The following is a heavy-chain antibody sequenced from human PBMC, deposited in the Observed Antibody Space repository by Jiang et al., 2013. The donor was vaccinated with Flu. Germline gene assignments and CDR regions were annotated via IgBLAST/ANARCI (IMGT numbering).Heavy chain of an antibody. CDR2: ISYDGSNK. D-gene: IGHD3-22*01. V-gene: IGHV3-30*01. Sequence: VQLLESGGGVVQPGRSLRLSCAASGFTFSSYAMHWVRQAPGKGLEWVAVISYDGSNKYYADSVKGRFTISRDNSKNTLYLQMNSLRAEDTAVYYCARDRSPYYYDSSLDAFDIWGQGTMVTVSS. CDR3: ARDRSPYYYDSSLDAFDI. CDR1: GFTFSSYA. J-gene: IGHJ3*02.